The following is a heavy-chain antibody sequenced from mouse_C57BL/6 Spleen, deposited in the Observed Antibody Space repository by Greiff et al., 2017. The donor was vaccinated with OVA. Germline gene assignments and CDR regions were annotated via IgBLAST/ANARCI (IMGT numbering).Heavy chain of an antibody. V-gene: IGHV1-15*01. J-gene: IGHJ2*01. CDR3: TRGRTTRGYFDY. CDR2: IDPETGGT. Sequence: VKLVESGAELVRPGASVTLSCNASGYTFTDYEMHWVKQTPVHGLEWIGAIDPETGGTAYNQKFKGKAILTADKSSSTAYMELRSLTSEDSAVYYCTRGRTTRGYFDYWGQGTTLTVSS. CDR1: GYTFTDYE.